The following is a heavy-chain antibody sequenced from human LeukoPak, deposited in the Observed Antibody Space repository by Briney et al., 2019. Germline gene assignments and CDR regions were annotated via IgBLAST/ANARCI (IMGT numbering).Heavy chain of an antibody. J-gene: IGHJ4*02. CDR2: INAGNGNT. CDR1: GYTFTNYA. V-gene: IGHV1-3*01. D-gene: IGHD3-10*01. Sequence: ASVKVSCKASGYTFTNYAMQWVRQAPGQRLEWMGWINAGNGNTKYSQKFQGRVTITRDTSASLAYMQLSSLRSEDTVVYYCARDRGVTMVRGVIDSFDYWGQGTLVTVSS. CDR3: ARDRGVTMVRGVIDSFDY.